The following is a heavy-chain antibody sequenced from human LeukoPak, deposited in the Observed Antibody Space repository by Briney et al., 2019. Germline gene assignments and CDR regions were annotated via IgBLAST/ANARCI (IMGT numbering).Heavy chain of an antibody. CDR3: ARGAEIVAVAATVIYNWFDP. D-gene: IGHD2-15*01. CDR1: GYTFTGYY. J-gene: IGHJ5*02. CDR2: INPYSGGT. V-gene: IGHV1-2*02. Sequence: ASVKVSCKASGYTFTGYYMHWVRQAPGQGLEWMGWINPYSGGTNYAQKFQGRVTMTRDTSISTAYMELSRLRSDDTAVYYCARGAEIVAVAATVIYNWFDPWGQVTLVTVSS.